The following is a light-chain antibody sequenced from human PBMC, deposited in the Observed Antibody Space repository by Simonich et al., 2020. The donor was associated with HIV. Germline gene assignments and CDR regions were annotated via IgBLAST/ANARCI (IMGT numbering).Light chain of an antibody. CDR3: QQYHNYYT. CDR2: KAS. Sequence: DIQMTQSPSTLSASVGDRVTITCRASQSINSWLAWFKQKPGKAPKLLLYKASSLESGVPSTFSGSGSGTEFTLTISSLQPDDFATYYCQQYHNYYTFGQGTKLEIK. J-gene: IGKJ2*01. V-gene: IGKV1-5*03. CDR1: QSINSW.